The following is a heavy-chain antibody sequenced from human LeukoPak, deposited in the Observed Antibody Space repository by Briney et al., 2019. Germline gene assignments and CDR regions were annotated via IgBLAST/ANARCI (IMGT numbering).Heavy chain of an antibody. CDR2: ISESGGAT. CDR3: ARSPPKVGNTGFHLDY. J-gene: IGHJ4*02. Sequence: PGGSLRLSCAASGFSFSSSEINWVRQPPGKGLEWISYISESGGATSYPDSVKGRFTVSRDNAKNSLYLQLNSLRVEDTAVYYRARSPPKVGNTGFHLDYWGQGTLVTVSS. CDR1: GFSFSSSE. D-gene: IGHD4-23*01. V-gene: IGHV3-48*03.